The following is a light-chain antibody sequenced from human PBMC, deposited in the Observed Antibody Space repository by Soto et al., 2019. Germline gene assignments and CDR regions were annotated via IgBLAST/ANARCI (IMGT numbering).Light chain of an antibody. Sequence: DIQMTQSHSTLSASVGDRVTITCRASQGISSNLAWYQQKPGRAPKLLIFGASTLQSGVPSRFSGSGSGTEFTLTFSSLQPDDSATYYCQQYSTYWTFGQGTKVDI. CDR3: QQYSTYWT. J-gene: IGKJ1*01. CDR2: GAS. V-gene: IGKV1-9*01. CDR1: QGISSN.